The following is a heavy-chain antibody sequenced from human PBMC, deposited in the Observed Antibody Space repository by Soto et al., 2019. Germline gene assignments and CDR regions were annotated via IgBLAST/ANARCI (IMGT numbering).Heavy chain of an antibody. CDR1: GFTFSSYA. J-gene: IGHJ4*02. CDR2: ISGSGGST. V-gene: IGHV3-23*01. D-gene: IGHD3-10*01. Sequence: GGSLRLSCAASGFTFSSYAMSWVRQAPGKGLEWVSAISGSGGSTYYADSVKGRFTISRDNSKNTLYLQMNSLRAEDTAAYYYSKARAGVCWYFDDWGQGTLVTVSS. CDR3: SKARAGVCWYFDD.